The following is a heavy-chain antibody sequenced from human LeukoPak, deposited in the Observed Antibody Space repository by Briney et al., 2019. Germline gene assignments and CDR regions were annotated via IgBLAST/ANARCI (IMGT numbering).Heavy chain of an antibody. Sequence: SETLSLTCTVSGGSISSYYWSWIRQPPGKGLEWIGYIYYSGSTNYNPSLKSRVTISVDTSKNQFSLKLSSVTASHTSVYYCARLPGHYYYYGMDGWGQGTTVTVS. CDR1: GGSISSYY. CDR2: IYYSGST. CDR3: ARLPGHYYYYGMDG. V-gene: IGHV4-59*08. J-gene: IGHJ6*02.